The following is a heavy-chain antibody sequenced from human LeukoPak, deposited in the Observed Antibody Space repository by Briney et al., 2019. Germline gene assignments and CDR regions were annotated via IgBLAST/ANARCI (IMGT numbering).Heavy chain of an antibody. Sequence: GGSLRLSCAASGSTFSSYSMNWVRQAPGKGLEWVSSISSSSSYIHSADSVRGRFTISRDNAKNSLFLQMNSLRAEDTAVYYCARDEWGDAFDIWGRGTMVTVFS. V-gene: IGHV3-21*01. CDR3: ARDEWGDAFDI. D-gene: IGHD1-26*01. CDR2: ISSSSSYI. CDR1: GSTFSSYS. J-gene: IGHJ3*02.